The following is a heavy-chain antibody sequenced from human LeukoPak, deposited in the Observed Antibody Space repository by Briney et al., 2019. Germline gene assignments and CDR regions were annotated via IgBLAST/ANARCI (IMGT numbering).Heavy chain of an antibody. J-gene: IGHJ5*02. CDR1: GFTFSSYG. Sequence: GGSLRLSCAASGFTFSSYGMHWVRQAPGKGLEWVAVISYDGSNKYYADSVKGRFTISRDNSKNTLYQQMNSLRAEDTAVYYCAKGVYGDSAPFAPGGQGTLVTVS. V-gene: IGHV3-30*18. CDR3: AKGVYGDSAPFAP. CDR2: ISYDGSNK. D-gene: IGHD4-17*01.